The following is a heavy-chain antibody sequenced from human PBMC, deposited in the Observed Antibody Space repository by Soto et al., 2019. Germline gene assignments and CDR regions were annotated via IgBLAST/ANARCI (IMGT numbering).Heavy chain of an antibody. CDR2: IHQSGTT. CDR1: GGSISSDRW. D-gene: IGHD5-12*01. J-gene: IGHJ4*02. V-gene: IGHV4-4*02. CDR3: ASEGGYVLNY. Sequence: QVQLQESGPGLVEPSGTLSLACSVSGGSISSDRWWSWVRQTPGKGLEWIGEIHQSGTTNYNPSPKSRATISLDKSTTQCSLTLSSVNAADTAMYFCASEGGYVLNYWGQGTLVTVSS.